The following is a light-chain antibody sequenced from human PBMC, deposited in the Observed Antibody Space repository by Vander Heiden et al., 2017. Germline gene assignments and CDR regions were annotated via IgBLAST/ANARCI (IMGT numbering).Light chain of an antibody. Sequence: DIQMTQSPSTLSASVGDRVTITCRANETISRWLTWYQQKPGKAPKLLIYRASMLGSGVPTRSGGRGSGTEFILTISRQQPDYLATYCCQKYNRGRTFGQGTKVEVK. CDR2: RAS. CDR1: ETISRW. J-gene: IGKJ1*01. V-gene: IGKV1-5*03. CDR3: QKYNRGRT.